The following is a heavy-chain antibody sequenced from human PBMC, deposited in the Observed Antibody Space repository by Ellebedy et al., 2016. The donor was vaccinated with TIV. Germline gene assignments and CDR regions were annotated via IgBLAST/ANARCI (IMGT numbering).Heavy chain of an antibody. CDR2: ISWNSGSI. J-gene: IGHJ5*02. CDR3: ARGGIAGGFDP. CDR1: GFTFDDYA. Sequence: SLKISXAASGFTFDDYAMHWVRQAPGKGLEWVSGISWNSGSIGYADSVKGRFTISRDNAKNSLYLQMNSLRAEDTAVYYCARGGIAGGFDPWGQGTLVTVSS. V-gene: IGHV3-9*01. D-gene: IGHD6-13*01.